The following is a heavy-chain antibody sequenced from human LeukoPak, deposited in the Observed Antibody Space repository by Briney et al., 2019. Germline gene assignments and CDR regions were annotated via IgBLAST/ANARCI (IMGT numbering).Heavy chain of an antibody. CDR2: INPNSGGT. V-gene: IGHV1-2*02. J-gene: IGHJ4*02. D-gene: IGHD3-22*01. CDR1: GYTFTGYY. Sequence: ASVKVSCKASGYTFTGYYMHWVRQAPGQGLEWMGWINPNSGGTNYAQRFQGRVTMTRDTSISTAYMELSRLRSDDTAVYYCARDYYDSSGYYYVFDYWGQGTLVTVSS. CDR3: ARDYYDSSGYYYVFDY.